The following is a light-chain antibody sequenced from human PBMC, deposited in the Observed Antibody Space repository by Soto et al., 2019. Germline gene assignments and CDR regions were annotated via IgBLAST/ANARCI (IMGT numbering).Light chain of an antibody. V-gene: IGKV1-27*01. Sequence: DIEMTQSPSSLPASVGDTVTITCLAREDISYYLAWYRQKPWNVPELLINAASRLQSRVPSRFRGSGSGTDFTLIISSLHPEELATSYCQKYNSVPWTFGQG. CDR2: AAS. J-gene: IGKJ1*01. CDR3: QKYNSVPWT. CDR1: EDISYY.